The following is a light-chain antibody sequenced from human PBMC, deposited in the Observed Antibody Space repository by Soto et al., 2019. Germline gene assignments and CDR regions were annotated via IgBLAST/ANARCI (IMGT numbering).Light chain of an antibody. CDR3: QQYDSSPLT. J-gene: IGKJ4*01. V-gene: IGKV3-20*01. CDR1: QSVSSSY. CDR2: GAS. Sequence: EIVLTQSPGTLSLSPGERATLSCRASQSVSSSYLAWYQQKPGQAPRLLIYGASSRATGIPDRFSGSGSGPDFTLTISRLEPEDFALYYCQQYDSSPLTFGGGTKAEIK.